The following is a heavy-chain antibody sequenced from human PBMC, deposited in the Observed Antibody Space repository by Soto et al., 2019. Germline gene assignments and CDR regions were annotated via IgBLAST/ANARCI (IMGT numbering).Heavy chain of an antibody. Sequence: SETLSLTCAVSGGSISGSYYYWGWLRQSPGRGPEWIGSVFYTGFTSYNPSLESRVSVSVDTSKNQFSLKVSAVTAADMAVYYCASSQKGYNWNYFDHWGQGALVTVSS. V-gene: IGHV4-39*01. CDR2: VFYTGFT. J-gene: IGHJ4*02. CDR1: GGSISGSYYY. CDR3: ASSQKGYNWNYFDH. D-gene: IGHD1-20*01.